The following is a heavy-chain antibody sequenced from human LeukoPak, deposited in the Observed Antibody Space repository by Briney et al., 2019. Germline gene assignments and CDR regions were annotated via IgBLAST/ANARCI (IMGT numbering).Heavy chain of an antibody. D-gene: IGHD3-3*01. J-gene: IGHJ4*02. CDR3: ARGAYNCDFWSGYYS. V-gene: IGHV1-2*06. CDR1: GYTFTGYY. Sequence: ASVEVSCKASGYTFTGYYMHWVRQAPGQGLEWMGRINPNSGGTNYAQKFQGRVTMTRDTSISTAYMELSRLRSDDTAVYYCARGAYNCDFWSGYYSWGQGTLVTVSS. CDR2: INPNSGGT.